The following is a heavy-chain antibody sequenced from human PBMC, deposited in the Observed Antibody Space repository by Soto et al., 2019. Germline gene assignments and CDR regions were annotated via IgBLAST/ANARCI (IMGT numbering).Heavy chain of an antibody. J-gene: IGHJ5*02. CDR3: ARSGSWSFNT. V-gene: IGHV4-39*01. CDR1: GDSISSSSYF. Sequence: QLLLQESGPGLVKPSETLSLTCTVTGDSISSSSYFWGWIRQPPGKGLEWIASIYYIGTTYYSPSLQSRVTISVDTSTDQFSLEVTSVTAADTAIYYGARSGSWSFNTWGRGTLVTVSS. D-gene: IGHD6-13*01. CDR2: IYYIGTT.